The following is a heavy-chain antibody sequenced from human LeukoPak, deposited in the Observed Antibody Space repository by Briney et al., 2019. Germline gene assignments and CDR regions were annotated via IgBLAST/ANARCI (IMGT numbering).Heavy chain of an antibody. CDR3: ARDRHFDWLFGLFDY. CDR1: GYTFTSYD. D-gene: IGHD3-9*01. J-gene: IGHJ4*02. V-gene: IGHV1-8*03. CDR2: MNPNSGNT. Sequence: ASVKVSCKASGYTFTSYDINWVRQATGQGLEWMGWMNPNSGNTGYAQKFQGRVTITRNTSISTAYMELSSLRSDDTAVYYCARDRHFDWLFGLFDYWGQGTLVTVSS.